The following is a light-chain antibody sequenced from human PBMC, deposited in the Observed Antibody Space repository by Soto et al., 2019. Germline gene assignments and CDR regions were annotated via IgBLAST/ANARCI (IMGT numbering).Light chain of an antibody. CDR2: GAS. V-gene: IGKV3-15*01. Sequence: EIVLTQSPATLSLSPGERGTLSCMASESVTNYLAWFQHKAGQAPRLLIFGASTRAAGVPARFSGGGSGTEFTLTIDSLRSEDFAVYICQQCHAWPPGTFGGGTKVDIK. CDR1: ESVTNY. CDR3: QQCHAWPPGT. J-gene: IGKJ4*01.